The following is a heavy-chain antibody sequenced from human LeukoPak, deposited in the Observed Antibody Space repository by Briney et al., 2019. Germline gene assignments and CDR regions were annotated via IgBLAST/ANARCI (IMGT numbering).Heavy chain of an antibody. CDR3: AKDLTAMATYYFDY. D-gene: IGHD5-18*01. CDR1: GFTFGSYG. Sequence: GGSLRLSCAASGFTFGSYGMNWVRQAPGKGLEWVSAISGSGGSTYYADSVKGRFTISRDNSKNTLYLQMNSLRAEDTAVYYCAKDLTAMATYYFDYWGQGTLVTVSS. CDR2: ISGSGGST. V-gene: IGHV3-23*01. J-gene: IGHJ4*02.